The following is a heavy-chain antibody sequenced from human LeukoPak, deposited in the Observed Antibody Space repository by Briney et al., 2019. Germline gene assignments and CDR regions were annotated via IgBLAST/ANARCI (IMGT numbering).Heavy chain of an antibody. CDR2: IRYDGSNK. Sequence: GGSLRLSCAASGFTFSSYGMHWVRQAPGKGLEWVAFIRYDGSNKYYADSVKGRFTISRDNSKNTLYLQMNSLRTEDTALYYCAKDIRDYYYMDVWGKGTTVTVSS. V-gene: IGHV3-30*02. J-gene: IGHJ6*03. CDR3: AKDIRDYYYMDV. CDR1: GFTFSSYG.